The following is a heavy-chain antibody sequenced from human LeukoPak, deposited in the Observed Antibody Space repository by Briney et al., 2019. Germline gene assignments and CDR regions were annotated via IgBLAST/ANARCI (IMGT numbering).Heavy chain of an antibody. J-gene: IGHJ4*02. CDR3: AKDRSMTTVTPFDN. D-gene: IGHD4-17*01. Sequence: GGPLRLSCAASGFTFSSYGMHWVRQAPGKGLEWVAVISYDGSNKYYADSVKGRFTISRDNSKNTVYLQMNSLRAEDTAVYYCAKDRSMTTVTPFDNWGQGTLVAVSS. CDR2: ISYDGSNK. CDR1: GFTFSSYG. V-gene: IGHV3-30*18.